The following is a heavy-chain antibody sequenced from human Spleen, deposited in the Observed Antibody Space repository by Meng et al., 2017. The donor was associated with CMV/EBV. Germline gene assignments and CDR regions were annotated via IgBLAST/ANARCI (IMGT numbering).Heavy chain of an antibody. J-gene: IGHJ4*02. CDR1: GYTFTDYH. CDR3: ARGGETYTGSYYSPFDY. Sequence: ASVKVSCKASGYTFTDYHLHWVRQAPGQGLEWMGWINPNISGTNYAQKFQGRVTMTRDTFISAAYMELSRLRSDDTAVYYCARGGETYTGSYYSPFDYWGQGTVVTVSS. D-gene: IGHD1-26*01. CDR2: INPNISGT. V-gene: IGHV1-2*02.